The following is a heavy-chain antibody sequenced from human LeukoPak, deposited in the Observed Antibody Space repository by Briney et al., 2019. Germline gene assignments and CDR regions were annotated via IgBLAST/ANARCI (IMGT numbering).Heavy chain of an antibody. J-gene: IGHJ4*02. D-gene: IGHD3-22*01. V-gene: IGHV1-18*01. CDR3: ARGSDYYDSSGYYSPEFDY. CDR2: ISAYNGNT. CDR1: GYTFTSYG. Sequence: ASVKVSCKASGYTFTSYGISWVRQAPGQGREWMGWISAYNGNTNYAQKLQGRVTMTTDTSTSTAYMKLRSLLSDDTAVYYCARGSDYYDSSGYYSPEFDYWGQGILVTVSS.